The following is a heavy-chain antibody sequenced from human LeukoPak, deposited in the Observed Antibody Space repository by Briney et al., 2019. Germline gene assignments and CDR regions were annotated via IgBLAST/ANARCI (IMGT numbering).Heavy chain of an antibody. J-gene: IGHJ4*02. CDR3: ARGGYYGDYGRFDY. V-gene: IGHV4-59*01. D-gene: IGHD4-17*01. CDR1: GGSISSYY. Sequence: PSETLSLTCTVSGGSISSYYWSWIRQPPGKGLEWIGYIYYSGSTNYNPSLKSRVTISVDTSKNQFSLKLSSVTAADTAVYYCARGGYYGDYGRFDYWGQGTLVTVSS. CDR2: IYYSGST.